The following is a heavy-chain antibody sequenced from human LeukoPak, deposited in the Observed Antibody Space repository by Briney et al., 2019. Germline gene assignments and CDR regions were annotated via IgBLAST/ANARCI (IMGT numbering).Heavy chain of an antibody. CDR3: ARIRDGYNDAYDI. CDR2: INPGGDNA. D-gene: IGHD5-24*01. J-gene: IGHJ3*02. V-gene: IGHV1-46*01. CDR1: GYTFTNYY. Sequence: ASVKVSCKASGYTFTNYYIHWVRQAPGQGLEWMGLINPGGDNANYAQNFQGRVTMTRDTSASTVYMELSSLRSEDTAIYYCARIRDGYNDAYDIWGQGTVVTVPS.